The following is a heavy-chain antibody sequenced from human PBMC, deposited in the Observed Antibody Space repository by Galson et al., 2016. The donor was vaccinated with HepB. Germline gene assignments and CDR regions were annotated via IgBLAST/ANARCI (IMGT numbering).Heavy chain of an antibody. J-gene: IGHJ2*01. CDR3: ARARSSRGWTYWYFVL. Sequence: SLRLSCAASRFTFINSWMSWVRQAPGKGLEWVANIKQDGSEKYYVDSVKGRFTISRDNAKNSLFLQMNGLRAEDTAVYYCARARSSRGWTYWYFVLWGRGTLGTVSS. CDR1: RFTFINSW. V-gene: IGHV3-7*03. D-gene: IGHD6-19*01. CDR2: IKQDGSEK.